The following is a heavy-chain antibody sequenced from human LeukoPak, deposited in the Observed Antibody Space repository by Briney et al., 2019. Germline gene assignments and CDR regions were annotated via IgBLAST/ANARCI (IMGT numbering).Heavy chain of an antibody. CDR1: GFAFSSYE. V-gene: IGHV3-48*03. J-gene: IGHJ4*02. CDR2: ISNSGSTK. CDR3: AAVIDY. Sequence: GGSLRLSCAASGFAFSSYEMNWIRQAPGKGLEWISYISNSGSTKYYADSVKGRFTISRDNAKNSVFLQMNSLRAEDTAVYYCAAVIDYWGQGTLVTVSS.